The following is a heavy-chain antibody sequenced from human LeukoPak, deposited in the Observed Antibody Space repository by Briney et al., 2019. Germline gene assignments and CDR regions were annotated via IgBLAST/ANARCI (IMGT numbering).Heavy chain of an antibody. V-gene: IGHV4-59*12. J-gene: IGHJ4*02. CDR3: ARESATGTTPVDY. D-gene: IGHD1-1*01. CDR2: IYYSGST. CDR1: GGSISSYY. Sequence: SETLSLTCTVSGGSISSYYWSWIRQPPGKGLKWIGYIYYSGSTNYNPSLKSRVTISVDTSKNQFSLKLSSVTAADTAVYYCARESATGTTPVDYWGQGTLVTVSS.